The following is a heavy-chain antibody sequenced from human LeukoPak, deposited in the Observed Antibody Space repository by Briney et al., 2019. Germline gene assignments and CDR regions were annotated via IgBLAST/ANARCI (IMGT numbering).Heavy chain of an antibody. Sequence: SETLSLTCTVSGASITSYYWTLIRQSPEKGLEWIGYIYNYGSTKYEPSLKSRVSISDDTAKNQFSLNVKSVTAADTAVYYCARGVGYGDSRHYDHWGHGIQVTVSS. V-gene: IGHV4-59*01. J-gene: IGHJ4*01. D-gene: IGHD4-17*01. CDR3: ARGVGYGDSRHYDH. CDR2: IYNYGST. CDR1: GASITSYY.